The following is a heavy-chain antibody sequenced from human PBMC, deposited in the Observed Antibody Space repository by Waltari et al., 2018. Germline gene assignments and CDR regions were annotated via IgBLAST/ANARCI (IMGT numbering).Heavy chain of an antibody. Sequence: QVQLQQWGAGLLKPSETLSLTCAVSDGSFSGYYWSWIRQPPGKGLEWIGEINHSGSTNYNPSLKSRVTISVDTSKDQFSLKMSSVTAADTAVYYCARGSISVIAARPAYMDVWGKGTTGTVSS. CDR1: DGSFSGYY. V-gene: IGHV4-34*01. J-gene: IGHJ6*03. CDR2: INHSGST. D-gene: IGHD6-6*01. CDR3: ARGSISVIAARPAYMDV.